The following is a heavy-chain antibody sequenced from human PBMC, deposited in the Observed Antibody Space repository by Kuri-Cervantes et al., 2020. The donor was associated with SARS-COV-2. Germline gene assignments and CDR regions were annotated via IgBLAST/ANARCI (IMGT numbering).Heavy chain of an antibody. J-gene: IGHJ5*02. Sequence: SVKVSCKASGGTFSSYAISWVRQAPGQGLEWMGGIIPIFGTANYAQKFQGRVTITADESTSTAYMDLSSLRSEDTAVYYCARGERYCSSTSCYGGVGGWFDPWGQGTLVTVSS. D-gene: IGHD2-2*01. CDR3: ARGERYCSSTSCYGGVGGWFDP. CDR1: GGTFSSYA. V-gene: IGHV1-69*13. CDR2: IIPIFGTA.